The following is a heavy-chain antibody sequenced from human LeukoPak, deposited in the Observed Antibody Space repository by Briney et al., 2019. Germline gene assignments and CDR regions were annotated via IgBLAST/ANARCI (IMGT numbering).Heavy chain of an antibody. CDR1: GGSISSSSYY. J-gene: IGHJ4*02. Sequence: SETLSLTCTVSGGSISSSSYYWGWIRQPPGKGLEWIGSIYYSGSTYYNPSLKSRVTISVDTSKNQFSLKLSSVTAADTAVYYCARLGYSYGSNDYWGQGTLVTVSS. CDR2: IYYSGST. CDR3: ARLGYSYGSNDY. V-gene: IGHV4-39*01. D-gene: IGHD5-18*01.